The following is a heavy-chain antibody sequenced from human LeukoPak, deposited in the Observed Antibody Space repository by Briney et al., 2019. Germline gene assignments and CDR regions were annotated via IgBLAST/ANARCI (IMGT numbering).Heavy chain of an antibody. J-gene: IGHJ4*02. CDR2: IYPGDSDT. CDR3: ARNYYDSRGYYFPFDY. Sequence: GESLKISCKGSGYRFTSYWIGWVRQMPGKGLEWMGIIYPGDSDTRYSPSFQGQVTISADKSISTAYLQWSSLKASDTAMYYCARNYYDSRGYYFPFDYWGQGTLVTVSS. CDR1: GYRFTSYW. D-gene: IGHD3-22*01. V-gene: IGHV5-51*01.